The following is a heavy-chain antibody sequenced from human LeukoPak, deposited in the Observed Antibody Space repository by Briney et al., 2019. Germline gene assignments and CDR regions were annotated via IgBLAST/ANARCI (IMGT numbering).Heavy chain of an antibody. V-gene: IGHV3-11*01. CDR1: GFTFSDYY. CDR3: ARSRAYCSSTSCYMGANWFDP. Sequence: GGSLRLSCAASGFTFSDYYMSWIRQAPGKGLEWVSYISSSGSTIYYADSVKGRFTISRDNAKNSLYLQMNSLRAEDTAVYYCARSRAYCSSTSCYMGANWFDPWGQGTLVTVSS. CDR2: ISSSGSTI. D-gene: IGHD2-2*02. J-gene: IGHJ5*02.